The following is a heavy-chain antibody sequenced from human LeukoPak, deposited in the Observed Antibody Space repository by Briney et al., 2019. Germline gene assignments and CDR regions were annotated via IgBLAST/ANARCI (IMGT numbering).Heavy chain of an antibody. CDR2: IYYSGST. D-gene: IGHD3-10*01. CDR3: ARDDPKWFGELSSFDY. CDR1: GYSISSGYY. J-gene: IGHJ4*02. Sequence: PSETLSLTCTVSGYSISSGYYWGWIRQPPGKGLEWIGSIYYSGSTYYNPSLKSRVTISVDTSKNQFSLKLSSVTAADTAVYYCARDDPKWFGELSSFDYWGQGTLVTVSS. V-gene: IGHV4-38-2*02.